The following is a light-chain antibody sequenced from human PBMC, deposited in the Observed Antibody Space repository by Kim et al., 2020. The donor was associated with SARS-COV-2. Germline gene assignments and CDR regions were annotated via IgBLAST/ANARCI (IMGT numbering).Light chain of an antibody. CDR3: NSYTTSNTYV. CDR1: SSYVGTYNF. J-gene: IGLJ1*01. Sequence: QSALTQPASVSGSPGQSITISCTGTSSYVGTYNFVSWYQQHPGKAPKLMIYDVNNRPSGVSNRFSGSKSGNTASLTISGLQAEDEADYYCNSYTTSNTYVFGSGTKVTVL. CDR2: DVN. V-gene: IGLV2-14*03.